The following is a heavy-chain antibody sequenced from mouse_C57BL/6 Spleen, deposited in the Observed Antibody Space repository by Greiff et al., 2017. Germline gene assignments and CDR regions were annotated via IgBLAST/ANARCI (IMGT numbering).Heavy chain of an antibody. V-gene: IGHV1-80*01. J-gene: IGHJ4*01. CDR2: IYPGDGDT. Sequence: QVQLKESGAELVKPGASVKISCKASGYAFSSYWMNWVKQRPGKGLEGIGQIYPGDGDTNYNGKFKGKATLTADKSSSTAYMQLSSLTSEDSAAYFCARGRGAYAMDYWGQGTSVTVSS. CDR1: GYAFSSYW. CDR3: ARGRGAYAMDY.